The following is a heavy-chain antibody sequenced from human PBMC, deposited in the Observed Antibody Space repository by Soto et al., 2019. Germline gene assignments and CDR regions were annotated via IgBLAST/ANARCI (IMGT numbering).Heavy chain of an antibody. Sequence: ASVKVSCKASGYTFTSYDINWERQATGQGLEWMGWMNPNRGNTGYAQKFQGKVTMTRNTSISTAYMELSRRRSEDTAVYYCARRCYDSSGYYYAFDIWGQGTMVTVSS. CDR1: GYTFTSYD. V-gene: IGHV1-8*01. CDR3: ARRCYDSSGYYYAFDI. CDR2: MNPNRGNT. D-gene: IGHD3-22*01. J-gene: IGHJ3*02.